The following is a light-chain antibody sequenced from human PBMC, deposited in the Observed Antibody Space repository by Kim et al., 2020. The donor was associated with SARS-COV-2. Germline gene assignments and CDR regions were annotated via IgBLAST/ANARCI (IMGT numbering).Light chain of an antibody. CDR1: RRGVGGNNE. J-gene: IGLJ1*01. CDR2: EVS. CDR3: SSCAGSNGYV. Sequence: GQPVTMSGPGARRGVGGNNEVSWDQQHPGKAPKLMIYEVSERPSGVPDRFSGSKSGNTASLTVSGLQAEDEADYYCSSCAGSNGYVFGTGTKVTVL. V-gene: IGLV2-8*01.